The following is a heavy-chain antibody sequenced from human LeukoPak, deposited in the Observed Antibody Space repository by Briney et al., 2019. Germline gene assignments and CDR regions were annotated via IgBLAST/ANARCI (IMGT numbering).Heavy chain of an antibody. CDR1: GYSISSGYY. CDR3: AREGRYDFAPFYFYMDV. D-gene: IGHD3-3*01. V-gene: IGHV4-38-2*02. Sequence: PSETLSLTCAVSGYSISSGYYWVWIRQPPGKGLEWIGSIFHSGSTYYNPSLKSRITISVDTSKNQFSLKLSSVTAADTAVYYCAREGRYDFAPFYFYMDVWGKGTTVTVSS. CDR2: IFHSGST. J-gene: IGHJ6*03.